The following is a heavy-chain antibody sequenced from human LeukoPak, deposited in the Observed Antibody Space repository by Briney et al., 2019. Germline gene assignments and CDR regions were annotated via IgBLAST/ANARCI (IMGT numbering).Heavy chain of an antibody. V-gene: IGHV4-4*07. CDR2: FYITGST. J-gene: IGHJ4*02. CDR3: AREGVGAEGSFDY. CDR1: GDSISSYY. D-gene: IGHD1-26*01. Sequence: SETLSLTCTVSGDSISSYYWSWIRQPAGKGLEWIGRFYITGSTNYNPSLKSRVTMSVDTSKNQFSLKLSSVTAADTAVYYCAREGVGAEGSFDYWGQGTLVTVSS.